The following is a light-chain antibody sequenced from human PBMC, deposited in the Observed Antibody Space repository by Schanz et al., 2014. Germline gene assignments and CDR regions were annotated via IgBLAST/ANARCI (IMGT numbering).Light chain of an antibody. CDR2: LEGSGSY. CDR1: SGHSSYI. CDR3: ETWDSNIRV. J-gene: IGLJ3*02. V-gene: IGLV4-60*03. Sequence: QLVLTQSSSASASLGSSVKLTCTLSSGHSSYIIAWHQQQPGKAPRYLMKLEGSGSYNKGSGVPDRFSGSSSGADRYLTISNLQSEDEADYYCETWDSNIRVFGGGTKLT.